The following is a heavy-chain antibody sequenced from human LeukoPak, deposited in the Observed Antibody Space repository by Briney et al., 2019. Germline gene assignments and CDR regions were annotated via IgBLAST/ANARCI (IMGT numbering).Heavy chain of an antibody. J-gene: IGHJ6*03. CDR3: ARDLGTVGATTSYYYYMDV. CDR1: GGTFSSYA. CDR2: IIPIFGTA. D-gene: IGHD1-26*01. Sequence: SVKVSCKASGGTFSSYAISWVRQAPGQGLEWMGRIIPIFGTANYAQEFQGRVTITTDESTSTAYMELSSLRSEDTAVYYCARDLGTVGATTSYYYYMDVWGKGTTVTVSS. V-gene: IGHV1-69*05.